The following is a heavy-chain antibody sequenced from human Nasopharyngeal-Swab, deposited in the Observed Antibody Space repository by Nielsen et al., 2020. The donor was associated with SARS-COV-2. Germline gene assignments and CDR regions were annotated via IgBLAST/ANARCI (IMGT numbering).Heavy chain of an antibody. Sequence: GESLKISCTASGSTFSTYDMHWVRQAAGKALEWVSAIGSGRDTYYADSVRGRFTVSRDNSKNTLYLQMNSLRGEDTAIYYCVKDLAYDEVSWGQGTLVTVSS. CDR3: VKDLAYDEVS. J-gene: IGHJ5*02. V-gene: IGHV3-13*01. CDR1: GSTFSTYD. CDR2: IGSGRDT. D-gene: IGHD5-12*01.